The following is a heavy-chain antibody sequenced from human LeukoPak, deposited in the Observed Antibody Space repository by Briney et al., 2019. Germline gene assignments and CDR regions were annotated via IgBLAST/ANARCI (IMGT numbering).Heavy chain of an antibody. CDR3: AKHPHIVVVVAATLDY. CDR1: GFTFSSYS. CDR2: ISSSSSTI. J-gene: IGHJ4*02. V-gene: IGHV3-48*01. Sequence: GGSLRLSCAASGFTFSSYSMNWVRQAPGKGLEWVSYISSSSSTIYYADSVKGRFTISRDNAKNSLYLQMNSLRAEDTAVYYCAKHPHIVVVVAATLDYWGQGTLVTVSS. D-gene: IGHD2-15*01.